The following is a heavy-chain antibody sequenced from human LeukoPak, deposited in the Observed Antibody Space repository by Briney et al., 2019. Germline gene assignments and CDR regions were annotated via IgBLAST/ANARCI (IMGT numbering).Heavy chain of an antibody. D-gene: IGHD3-16*01. CDR1: GFTFGTYW. CDR3: AAGYYANTGAFDI. Sequence: PGGSLRLSCAASGFTFGTYWMTWVRQAPGKGLEWVANIKQDGSEKYYVDSVKGRFTISRDNAKNSLYLQMNSLSAEDTAVYFCAAGYYANTGAFDIWGQGTMITVSS. J-gene: IGHJ3*02. CDR2: IKQDGSEK. V-gene: IGHV3-7*01.